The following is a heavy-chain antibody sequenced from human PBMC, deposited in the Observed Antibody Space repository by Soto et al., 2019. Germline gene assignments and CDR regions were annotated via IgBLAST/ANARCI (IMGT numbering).Heavy chain of an antibody. CDR3: AREGCGSSSCTEDYYYYYGMDV. V-gene: IGHV1-46*01. D-gene: IGHD6-13*01. CDR2: INPSGGST. CDR1: GYTFTSYY. J-gene: IGHJ6*02. Sequence: RASVKVSCKASGYTFTSYYMHWVRQAPGQGLEWMGIINPSGGSTSYAQKFQGRVTMTRDTSTSTVYMELSSLRSEDTAVYYCAREGCGSSSCTEDYYYYYGMDVWGQGTTVTVSS.